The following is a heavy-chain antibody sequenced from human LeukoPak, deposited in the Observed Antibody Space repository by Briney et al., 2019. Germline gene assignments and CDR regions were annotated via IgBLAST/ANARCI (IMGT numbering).Heavy chain of an antibody. CDR2: IRGDGEST. J-gene: IGHJ3*02. CDR1: GGSISSYN. CDR3: AKVPRDFYDTDALDI. Sequence: PSETLSLTCTVSGGSISSYNWSWVRQVPGKGLEWVSAIRGDGESTYYAGSVRGRFTISRDNSKSTLYLQMNSLRVEDTAVYYCAKVPRDFYDTDALDIWGQGTMVTVSS. D-gene: IGHD3-22*01. V-gene: IGHV3-23*01.